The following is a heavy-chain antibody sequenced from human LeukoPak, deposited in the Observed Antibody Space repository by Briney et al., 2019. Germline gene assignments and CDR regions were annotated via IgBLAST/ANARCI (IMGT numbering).Heavy chain of an antibody. J-gene: IGHJ4*02. V-gene: IGHV1-46*01. Sequence: GASVKVSCKASGYTFTRYYMHWVRQAPGQGLEGMGIVNPSGWRTSYAQKFQGRVPMTRAMSTSTLYMELSSLRSDATAVYSCARDLYSYGSGSYYMVAYWGQRTLVTVSS. CDR3: ARDLYSYGSGSYYMVAY. CDR1: GYTFTRYY. CDR2: VNPSGWRT. D-gene: IGHD3-10*01.